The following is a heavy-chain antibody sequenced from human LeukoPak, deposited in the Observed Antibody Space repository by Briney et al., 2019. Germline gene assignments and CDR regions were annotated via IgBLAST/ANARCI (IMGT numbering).Heavy chain of an antibody. CDR2: IYYSGST. CDR1: GGSISGYY. V-gene: IGHV4-59*12. J-gene: IGHJ5*02. D-gene: IGHD2-2*01. Sequence: SETLSLTCTVSGGSISGYYWNWIRQPPGKGLERIGYIYYSGSTSYNPSLKSRVTISVDTSKNQFSLNLSSVTAADTAVYYCAREEYQLLWGPGWFDPWGQGTLVTVSS. CDR3: AREEYQLLWGPGWFDP.